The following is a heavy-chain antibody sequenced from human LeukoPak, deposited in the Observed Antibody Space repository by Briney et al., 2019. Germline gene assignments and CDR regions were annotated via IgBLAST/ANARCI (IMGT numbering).Heavy chain of an antibody. CDR3: VVVPAAIRNSVWFDP. CDR2: VDPGDGET. CDR1: GYTFTDYY. V-gene: IGHV1-69-2*01. D-gene: IGHD2-2*02. Sequence: ASVKISCKVSGYTFTDYYMHWVQQAPGKGLEWMGLVDPGDGETIYAEKFQGRVTITADTSTDTAYMELSSLRSEDTAVYYCVVVPAAIRNSVWFDPWGQGTLVTVSS. J-gene: IGHJ5*02.